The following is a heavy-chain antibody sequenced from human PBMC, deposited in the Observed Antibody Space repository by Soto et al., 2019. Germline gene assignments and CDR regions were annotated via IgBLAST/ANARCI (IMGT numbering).Heavy chain of an antibody. D-gene: IGHD3-10*01. V-gene: IGHV3-7*05. CDR2: IKPGGSGT. J-gene: IGHJ4*02. Sequence: GGSLRLSCAASGFTFGRSWMTWVRQAPGKGLEWVSNIKPGGSGTDYADSVKGRFTISRDNSKNSLYLQMNSLRAEDTAVYYCAKAPSGSGSPYFDYWGQGTLVTVSS. CDR1: GFTFGRSW. CDR3: AKAPSGSGSPYFDY.